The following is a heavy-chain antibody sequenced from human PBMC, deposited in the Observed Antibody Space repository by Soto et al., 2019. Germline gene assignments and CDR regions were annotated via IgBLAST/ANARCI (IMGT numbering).Heavy chain of an antibody. CDR2: IIPILDIP. CDR3: ASHLTRALVLWTSPPGWDNYGPDV. J-gene: IGHJ6*02. V-gene: IGHV1-69*02. D-gene: IGHD2-8*02. Sequence: QVQQVQSGAEVKKPGSSVKVSCKASGGTFSRYTFTWVRQAPGQGLEWMGRIIPILDIPNYAQNFQGRVTITADKFTSTAYMGFSSPTSPYTDAHYCASHLTRALVLWTSPPGWDNYGPDVWGQGTTVTVSS. CDR1: GGTFSRYT.